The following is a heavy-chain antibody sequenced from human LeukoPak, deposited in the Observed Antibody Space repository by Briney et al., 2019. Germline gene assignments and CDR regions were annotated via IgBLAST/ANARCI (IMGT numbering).Heavy chain of an antibody. D-gene: IGHD3-9*01. J-gene: IGHJ4*02. CDR2: ISYDGSIK. V-gene: IGHV3-30*04. Sequence: GRSLRLSCAVSGFTLSRYAMHWVLQAPGKGPEWVAVISYDGSIKYYADSVKGRFTISRDNSKNTVYLRMTSLRGEDTAVYYCARIAYQDDWEVPFDYWGQGTLVAVSS. CDR3: ARIAYQDDWEVPFDY. CDR1: GFTLSRYA.